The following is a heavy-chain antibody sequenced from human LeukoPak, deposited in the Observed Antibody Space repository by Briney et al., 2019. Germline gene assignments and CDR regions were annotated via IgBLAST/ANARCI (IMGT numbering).Heavy chain of an antibody. J-gene: IGHJ6*03. CDR3: ARQAGDYYYYYMDV. Sequence: SVKVSCKASGGTFSSYAISWVRQAPGQGLEWMGGIIPIFGTANYAQKFQGGVTITTDESTSTAYMELSSLRSEDTAVYYCARQAGDYYYYYMDVWGKGTTVTVSS. CDR2: IIPIFGTA. V-gene: IGHV1-69*05. CDR1: GGTFSSYA. D-gene: IGHD3-10*01.